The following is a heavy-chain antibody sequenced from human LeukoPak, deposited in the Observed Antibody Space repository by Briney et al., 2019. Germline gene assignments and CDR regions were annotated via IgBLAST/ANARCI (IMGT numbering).Heavy chain of an antibody. CDR1: GYTFTSYD. D-gene: IGHD3-16*02. V-gene: IGHV1-8*01. CDR3: ASFGGELSSTDAFDI. J-gene: IGHJ3*02. Sequence: ASVKVSCKASGYTFTSYDINWVRQATGQGLEWMGWMNPNSGNTGYAQKFQGRVTMTRNTSISTAYMELSSLRAEDTAVYYCASFGGELSSTDAFDIWGQGTMVTVSS. CDR2: MNPNSGNT.